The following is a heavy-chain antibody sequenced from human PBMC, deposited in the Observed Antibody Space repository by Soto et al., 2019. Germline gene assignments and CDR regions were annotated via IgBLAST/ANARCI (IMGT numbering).Heavy chain of an antibody. D-gene: IGHD5-18*01. CDR1: GGTFSTYA. Sequence: QVQLVQSGAEVKKPESSVKVSCKAPGGTFSTYAISWVRQAPGQGLEWMGGTIPMLGTANYAQRIQDRVTITADESTNTGYMELSSLRSEDTAVYFCASGIQLWLRRINNGYSGWGQGTLVTVSS. CDR2: TIPMLGTA. V-gene: IGHV1-69*12. CDR3: ASGIQLWLRRINNGYSG. J-gene: IGHJ4*02.